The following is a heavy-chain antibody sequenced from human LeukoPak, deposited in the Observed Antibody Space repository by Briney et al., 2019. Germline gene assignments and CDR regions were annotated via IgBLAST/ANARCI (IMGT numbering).Heavy chain of an antibody. CDR3: AREVGQYSSGWLSSEFYFDY. D-gene: IGHD6-19*01. CDR2: IYYSGST. J-gene: IGHJ4*02. Sequence: PSETLSLTCTVSGYSISSGYYWSWIRQPPGKGLEWIGYIYYSGSTNYNPSLKSRVTISVDTSKNQFSLKLSSVTAADTAVYYCAREVGQYSSGWLSSEFYFDYWGQGTLVTVSS. V-gene: IGHV4-61*01. CDR1: GYSISSGYY.